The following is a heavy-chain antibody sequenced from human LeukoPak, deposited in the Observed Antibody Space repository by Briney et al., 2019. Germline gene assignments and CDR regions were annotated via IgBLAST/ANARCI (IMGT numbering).Heavy chain of an antibody. CDR2: ISGSGGST. V-gene: IGHV3-23*01. Sequence: GGSLRLSCAASGFTFSSYAMRWVRQAPGKGLEWVSAISGSGGSTYYADSVKGRFTISRDNSKNTLYLQMYSLKAEDTAVYDCAKYGASGSSFYGDSILYFDYWGQGTLVTVSS. D-gene: IGHD4-17*01. CDR3: AKYGASGSSFYGDSILYFDY. J-gene: IGHJ4*02. CDR1: GFTFSSYA.